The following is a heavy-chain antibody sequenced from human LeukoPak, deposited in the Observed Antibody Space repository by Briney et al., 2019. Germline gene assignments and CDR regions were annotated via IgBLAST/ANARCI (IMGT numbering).Heavy chain of an antibody. Sequence: GGSLRLSCAASGFTFSSYAMSWVRQAPGKGLEWVSDISGSGGSTYYADSVKGRFTISRDNSKNTLYLQMNRLRAEDTAVYYCAKDLSSGWYTFDYWGQGTLVTVSS. CDR3: AKDLSSGWYTFDY. V-gene: IGHV3-23*01. J-gene: IGHJ4*02. D-gene: IGHD6-19*01. CDR2: ISGSGGST. CDR1: GFTFSSYA.